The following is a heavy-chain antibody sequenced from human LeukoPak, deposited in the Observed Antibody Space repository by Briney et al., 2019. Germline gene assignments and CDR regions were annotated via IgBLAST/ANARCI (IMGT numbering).Heavy chain of an antibody. Sequence: PGGSLRLSCAASGFTVSSNYMTWVRQAPGKGLEWVSVIHKSAITYYADTVKGRFTISRDNSKNMLYLQMNSLRAEDTAVYYCAKGWNWVKENYFDYWGQGTLVTVSS. J-gene: IGHJ4*02. CDR2: IHKSAIT. CDR3: AKGWNWVKENYFDY. D-gene: IGHD1-7*01. V-gene: IGHV3-53*01. CDR1: GFTVSSNY.